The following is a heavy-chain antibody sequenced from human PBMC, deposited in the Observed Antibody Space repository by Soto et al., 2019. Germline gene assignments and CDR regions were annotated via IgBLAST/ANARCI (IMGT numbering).Heavy chain of an antibody. V-gene: IGHV3-7*01. J-gene: IGHJ6*02. CDR2: IKQDGSEK. D-gene: IGHD3-3*01. Sequence: WGSLRLSCAASGFTFISYWMICFRQSPCKWLEWVANIKQDGSEKYYVDSVKGRFTISRDNAKNSLYLQMNSLRAEDTAVYYCAREAIFGVVKVYYYYGMDVWGQGTTVTVSS. CDR3: AREAIFGVVKVYYYYGMDV. CDR1: GFTFISYW.